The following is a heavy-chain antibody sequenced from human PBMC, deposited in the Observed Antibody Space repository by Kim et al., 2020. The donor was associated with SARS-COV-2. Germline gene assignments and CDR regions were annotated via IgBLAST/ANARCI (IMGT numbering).Heavy chain of an antibody. CDR2: IYYSGST. V-gene: IGHV4-39*07. J-gene: IGHJ4*02. CDR3: AREYYYGSGSYSN. CDR1: GGSISSSSYY. Sequence: SETLSLTCTVSGGSISSSSYYWGWIRQPPGKGLEWIGSIYYSGSTYYNPSLKSRVTISVDTSKNQFSLKLSSVTAADTAVYYCAREYYYGSGSYSNWGQGTLVTVSS. D-gene: IGHD3-10*01.